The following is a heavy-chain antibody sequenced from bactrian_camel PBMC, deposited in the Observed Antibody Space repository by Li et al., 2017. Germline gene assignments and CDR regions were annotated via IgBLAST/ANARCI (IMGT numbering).Heavy chain of an antibody. J-gene: IGHJ4*01. CDR1: GLTFSSYA. Sequence: VQLVESGGGLVQPGGSLRLSCAASGLTFSSYAMSWVRQAPGKGLEWVAAIDSDGSTSYADSVKGRFTISKDGAKKTLYLQMNSLKPEDMAVYYCMARDAVVAGEFWGQGTQVTVS. V-gene: IGHV3S42*01. CDR3: MARDAVVAGEF. CDR2: IDSDGST. D-gene: IGHD6*01.